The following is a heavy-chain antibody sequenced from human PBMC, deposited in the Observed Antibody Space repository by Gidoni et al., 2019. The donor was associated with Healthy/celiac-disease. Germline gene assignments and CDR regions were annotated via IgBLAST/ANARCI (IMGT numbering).Heavy chain of an antibody. CDR2: ISYDGSNK. CDR1: GFTFSTYG. J-gene: IGHJ4*02. Sequence: QVQLVESGGGVVQPGRSLRLSCAASGFTFSTYGMHWVRQAPGKGLEWVAVISYDGSNKYYADSVKGRFTISRDNSKNTLYLQMNSLRAEDTAVYYCAKDPAHYVWGSYRTNDATDYWGQGTLVTVSS. CDR3: AKDPAHYVWGSYRTNDATDY. V-gene: IGHV3-30*18. D-gene: IGHD3-16*02.